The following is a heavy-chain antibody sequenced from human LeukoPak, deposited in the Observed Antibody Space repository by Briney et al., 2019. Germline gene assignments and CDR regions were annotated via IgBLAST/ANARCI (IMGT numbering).Heavy chain of an antibody. D-gene: IGHD6-6*01. CDR3: ARSGQLVPNANYYYYGMDV. CDR2: IWYDGSND. Sequence: PGGSLRLSCAASGFTFSNFGMYWVRQAPGKGLEWVAVIWYDGSNDDYADSVKGRFTISRDNSKNTLYLQMNSLRAEDTAVYYCARSGQLVPNANYYYYGMDVWGQGTTVTVSS. CDR1: GFTFSNFG. J-gene: IGHJ6*02. V-gene: IGHV3-33*01.